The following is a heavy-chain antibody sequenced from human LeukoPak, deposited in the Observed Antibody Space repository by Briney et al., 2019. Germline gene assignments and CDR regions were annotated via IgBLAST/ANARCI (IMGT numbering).Heavy chain of an antibody. CDR1: GGSFSSYY. J-gene: IGHJ4*02. Sequence: PSETLSLTCTVSGGSFSSYYGSWIRQPPGKGLEWIGYIYYSGTTNYNPSLKSRVTISVDTSKNQFSLKLSSVTAADTAVYYCAGIYCSSTSCGYYSDYWGQGTLVTVSS. CDR2: IYYSGTT. CDR3: AGIYCSSTSCGYYSDY. V-gene: IGHV4-59*12. D-gene: IGHD2-2*01.